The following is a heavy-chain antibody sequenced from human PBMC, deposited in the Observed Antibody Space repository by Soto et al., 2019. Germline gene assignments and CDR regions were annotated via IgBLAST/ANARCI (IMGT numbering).Heavy chain of an antibody. Sequence: SETLSLTCTVSGGSGSSSSYYWGWIRQPPGKGLECIGSIYYSGDTCYNPSLKIRVIISVDTSKNQFSLKLSPVTAADTAVYYCARHAGGYSSSWWSSEGLDYWGQGTLVTVSS. CDR1: GGSGSSSSYY. D-gene: IGHD6-13*01. CDR3: ARHAGGYSSSWWSSEGLDY. V-gene: IGHV4-39*01. J-gene: IGHJ4*02. CDR2: IYYSGDT.